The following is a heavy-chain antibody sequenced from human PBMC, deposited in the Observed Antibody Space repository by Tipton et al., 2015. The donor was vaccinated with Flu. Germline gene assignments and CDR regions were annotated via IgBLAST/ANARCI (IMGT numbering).Heavy chain of an antibody. V-gene: IGHV4-59*01. CDR3: ARRYYDSSGPLDF. CDR1: GGSISSYY. Sequence: TLSLTCTVTGGSISSYYWSWIRQPPGKGMEWIGNIYYSGNTNYNPSLKSRVTISVDTSKNQFSLKLNTVTAADTGVYNCARRYYDSSGPLDFWGQGKLVTV. CDR2: IYYSGNT. J-gene: IGHJ4*02. D-gene: IGHD3-22*01.